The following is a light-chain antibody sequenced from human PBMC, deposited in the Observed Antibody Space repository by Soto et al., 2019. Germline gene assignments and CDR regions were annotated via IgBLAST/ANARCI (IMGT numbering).Light chain of an antibody. CDR3: QKIHGA. V-gene: IGKV1-39*01. CDR1: QSLSSY. Sequence: DIQMTQSPSSLSASVGDRVTITCRASQSLSSYLNLYQQKPGKAPNLLIYAASSLRTGVPSRFSGRWSGTDFHLTISSLQPEEFATLYSQKIHGAFGLGTKVEIK. J-gene: IGKJ1*01. CDR2: AAS.